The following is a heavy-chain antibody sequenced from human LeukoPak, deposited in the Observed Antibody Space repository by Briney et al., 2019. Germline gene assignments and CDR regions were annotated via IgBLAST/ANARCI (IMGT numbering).Heavy chain of an antibody. CDR3: ARAREYGDYFDY. CDR1: GDSISNYY. D-gene: IGHD4-17*01. CDR2: IFTSGTT. Sequence: SETLSLTCTVSVSGDSISNYYWSWIRQPAGKGLEWIGRIFTSGTTNYNPSLKSRVTISVDTSKNQFSLKVSSVTAADTAVYYCARAREYGDYFDYWGQGTLVTVSS. V-gene: IGHV4-4*07. J-gene: IGHJ4*02.